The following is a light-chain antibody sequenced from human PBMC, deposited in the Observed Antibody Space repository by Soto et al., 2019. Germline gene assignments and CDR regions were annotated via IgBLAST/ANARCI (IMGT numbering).Light chain of an antibody. CDR1: QSISSY. Sequence: DIQMTQCPSSRSASVGDRVTITCRASQSISSYLNWYQQKPGKAPKLLIYAASSLQSGVPSRFSGSGPGTDFTLTISSQQPEDFATYYCQQSYSTPVRFGQGTKVDIK. J-gene: IGKJ1*01. CDR3: QQSYSTPVR. V-gene: IGKV1-39*01. CDR2: AAS.